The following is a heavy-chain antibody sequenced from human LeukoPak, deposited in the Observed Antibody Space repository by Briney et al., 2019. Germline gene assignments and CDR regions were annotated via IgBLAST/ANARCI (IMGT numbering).Heavy chain of an antibody. CDR1: GGSISSGSYY. J-gene: IGHJ5*02. CDR3: ARANWFDP. V-gene: IGHV4-61*02. Sequence: KSSETLSLTCTVSGGSISSGSYYWSWIRQPAGKGLEWIGRIYTSGSTNYNPSLKSRVTISVDTSKNQFSLKLSSVTAADTAVYYCARANWFDPWSQGTLVTVSS. CDR2: IYTSGST.